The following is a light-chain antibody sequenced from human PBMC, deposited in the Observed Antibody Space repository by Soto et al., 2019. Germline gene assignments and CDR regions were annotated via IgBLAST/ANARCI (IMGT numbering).Light chain of an antibody. CDR1: PSVSSY. J-gene: IGKJ3*01. V-gene: IGKV3-11*01. CDR3: QQRSNWPLFT. Sequence: EIVLTQSPATLSLSPGERATLSCRASPSVSSYLAWYQQKPGQPPRLLIYDVSNRATGIPARFSGSGSGTDFTLTISSLEPVDFAVYYCQQRSNWPLFTFGPGTKVDIK. CDR2: DVS.